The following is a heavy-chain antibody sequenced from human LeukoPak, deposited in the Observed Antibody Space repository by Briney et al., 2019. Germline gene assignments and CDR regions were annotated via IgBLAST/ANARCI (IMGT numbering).Heavy chain of an antibody. V-gene: IGHV3-53*01. Sequence: PGGSLRLSCAASGFTVSSNHMSWVRQAPEKGLEWVSVIYSGGSTYYADSVKGRFTISRDNSKNTLYLQMNSLRAEDTAVYYCARHQARIVGATSGCDYWGQGTLVTVSS. CDR3: ARHQARIVGATSGCDY. CDR2: IYSGGST. D-gene: IGHD1-26*01. J-gene: IGHJ4*02. CDR1: GFTVSSNH.